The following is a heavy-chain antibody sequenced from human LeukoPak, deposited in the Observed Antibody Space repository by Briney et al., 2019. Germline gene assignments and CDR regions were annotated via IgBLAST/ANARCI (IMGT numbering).Heavy chain of an antibody. CDR3: ARVSRDGYNWSDY. V-gene: IGHV3-74*01. CDR1: GFTFSSYW. Sequence: GGSLRLSCAAPGFTFSSYWMHWVRQAPGKGLVWVSRINTDGSSTSYADSVKGRFTISRDNAKNTLYLQMNSLRAEDTAVYYCARVSRDGYNWSDYWGQGTLVTVSS. J-gene: IGHJ4*02. D-gene: IGHD5-24*01. CDR2: INTDGSST.